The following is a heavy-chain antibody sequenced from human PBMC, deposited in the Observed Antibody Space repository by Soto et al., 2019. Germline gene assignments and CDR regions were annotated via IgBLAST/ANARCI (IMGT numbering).Heavy chain of an antibody. CDR2: IKSKTDGGTT. CDR1: GFTFSNAW. J-gene: IGHJ3*02. CDR3: TTDRFSGSYLVAFDI. D-gene: IGHD1-26*01. V-gene: IGHV3-15*01. Sequence: GALRLSCAASGFTFSNAWMSWVRQAPGKGLEWVGRIKSKTDGGTTDYAAPVKGRFTISRDDSKNTLYLQMNSLKTEDTAVYYCTTDRFSGSYLVAFDIWGQGTMVTVSS.